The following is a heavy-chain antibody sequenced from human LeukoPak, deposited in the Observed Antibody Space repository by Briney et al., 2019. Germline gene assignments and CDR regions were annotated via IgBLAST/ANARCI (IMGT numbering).Heavy chain of an antibody. CDR3: ASIGGTSLEY. CDR2: INPNSGGT. CDR1: GYTFTDHY. D-gene: IGHD4-23*01. Sequence: ASVKVSCKASGYTFTDHYMHWVRQAPGQGLEWVGWINPNSGGTNYAQKFQGRVTMTRDTSLNTAYMEVSRLRSDDTAVYYCASIGGTSLEYWGQGTLVTVSS. J-gene: IGHJ4*02. V-gene: IGHV1-2*02.